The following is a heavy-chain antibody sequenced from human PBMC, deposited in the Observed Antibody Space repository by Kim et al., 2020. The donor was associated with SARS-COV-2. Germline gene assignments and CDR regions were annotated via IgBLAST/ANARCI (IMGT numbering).Heavy chain of an antibody. Sequence: GESLKISCKGSGYSFTSYWISWVRQMPGKGLEWMGRIDPSDSYTNYSPSFQGHVTISADKSISTAYLQWSSLKASDTAMYYCARRPGYYYDSSGYYYVDDYWGQGTLVTVSS. V-gene: IGHV5-10-1*01. J-gene: IGHJ4*02. CDR1: GYSFTSYW. D-gene: IGHD3-22*01. CDR3: ARRPGYYYDSSGYYYVDDY. CDR2: IDPSDSYT.